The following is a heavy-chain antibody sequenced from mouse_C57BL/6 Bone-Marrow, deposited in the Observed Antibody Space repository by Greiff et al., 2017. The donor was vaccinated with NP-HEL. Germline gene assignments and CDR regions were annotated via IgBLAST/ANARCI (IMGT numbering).Heavy chain of an antibody. CDR1: GFTFSDYG. V-gene: IGHV5-17*01. CDR2: ISSGSSTI. CDR3: ARAEDYYAMDY. J-gene: IGHJ4*01. Sequence: EVMLVESGGGLVKPGGSLKLSCAASGFTFSDYGMHWVRQAPEKGLEWVAYISSGSSTIYYADTVKGRFTISRDNAKNTLFLQMTSLRSEDTAMYYCARAEDYYAMDYWGQGTSVTVSS.